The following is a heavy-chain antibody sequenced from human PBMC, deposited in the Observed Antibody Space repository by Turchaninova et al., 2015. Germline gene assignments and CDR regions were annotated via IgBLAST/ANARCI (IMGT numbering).Heavy chain of an antibody. V-gene: IGHV3-30*18. Sequence: GGGVVQPGRSLRLSCAASGFTFSSYGMHWVRQAPGKGLEWVAVISYDGSNKYYADSVKGRFTISRDNSKNTLYLQMNSLRAEDTAVYYCAKDRIDYGDFSAFDIWGQGTMVTVSS. J-gene: IGHJ3*02. CDR2: ISYDGSNK. CDR1: GFTFSSYG. D-gene: IGHD4-17*01. CDR3: AKDRIDYGDFSAFDI.